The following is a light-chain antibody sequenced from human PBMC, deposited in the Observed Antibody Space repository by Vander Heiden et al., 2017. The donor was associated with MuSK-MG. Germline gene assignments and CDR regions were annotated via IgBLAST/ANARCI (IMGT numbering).Light chain of an antibody. V-gene: IGLV3-19*01. CDR1: RLRSYF. J-gene: IGLJ2*01. CDR2: GKN. Sequence: SSELTQDPAVSVALGQTVKITCQGDRLRSYFASWYQQKAGQAPLLVIYGKNSRPSGIPDRFSGSNSGTTASLIITGAQAEDEADYYCGSRDTSNNHLVFGGGTKLTVL. CDR3: GSRDTSNNHLV.